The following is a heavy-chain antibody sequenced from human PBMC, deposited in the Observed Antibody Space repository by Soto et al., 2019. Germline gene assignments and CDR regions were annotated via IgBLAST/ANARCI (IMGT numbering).Heavy chain of an antibody. CDR1: GFPFSSYA. CDR3: ARVFPGYYDSSGPDY. J-gene: IGHJ4*02. D-gene: IGHD3-22*01. V-gene: IGHV3-30-3*01. CDR2: ISYDGSNK. Sequence: AGSLRLSCADSGFPFSSYAMHWVRQAPGKGLEWVAVISYDGSNKYYADSVKGRFTISRDNSKNTLYLQINSLRAEDTAVYYCARVFPGYYDSSGPDYWGQGTLVTVSS.